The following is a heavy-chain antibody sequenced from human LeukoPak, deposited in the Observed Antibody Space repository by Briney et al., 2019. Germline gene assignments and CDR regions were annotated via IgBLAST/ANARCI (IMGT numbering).Heavy chain of an antibody. CDR2: ISGDGNIQ. J-gene: IGHJ4*02. Sequence: GGSLRLSCAASGFSISAYEMHWVRQAPGKGLEWVAVISGDGNIQLYSDSVKGRFTISRDTSKTTLYLQTNSLRAEDTAVYYCAKDLLPGAPDYFDYWGQGTLVTVSS. CDR1: GFSISAYE. D-gene: IGHD1-26*01. V-gene: IGHV3-30-3*01. CDR3: AKDLLPGAPDYFDY.